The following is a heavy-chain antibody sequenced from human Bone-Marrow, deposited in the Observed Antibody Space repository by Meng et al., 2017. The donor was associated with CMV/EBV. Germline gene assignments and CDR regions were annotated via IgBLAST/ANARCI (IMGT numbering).Heavy chain of an antibody. V-gene: IGHV1-18*04. Sequence: ASVKVSCKASGYTFTGYYMHWVRQAPGQGLEWMGWISAYNGNTNYAQKLQGRVTMTTDTSTSTAYMELRSLRSEDTAVYYCARVASIAAPFDYWGQGTLVTVSS. CDR3: ARVASIAAPFDY. J-gene: IGHJ4*02. CDR1: GYTFTGYY. D-gene: IGHD6-13*01. CDR2: ISAYNGNT.